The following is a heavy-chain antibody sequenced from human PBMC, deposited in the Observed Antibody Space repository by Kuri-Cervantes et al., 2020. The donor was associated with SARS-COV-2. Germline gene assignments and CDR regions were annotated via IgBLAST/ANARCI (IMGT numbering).Heavy chain of an antibody. V-gene: IGHV1-69*10. D-gene: IGHD6-13*01. J-gene: IGHJ4*02. CDR2: IIPILGIA. CDR1: GGTFSSYA. Sequence: SVKVSCKASGGTFSSYAISWVRQAPGQGLEWMGGIIPILGIANYAQKFPGRVTITADKSTSTAYMELSSLRVEDTAVYYCARFAHGTWSLDYWGQGTLVTVSS. CDR3: ARFAHGTWSLDY.